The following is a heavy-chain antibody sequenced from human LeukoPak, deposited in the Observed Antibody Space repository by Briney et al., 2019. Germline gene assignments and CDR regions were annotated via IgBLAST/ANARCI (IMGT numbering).Heavy chain of an antibody. V-gene: IGHV3-43*02. CDR1: GFTFSSYA. Sequence: PGGSLRLSCAASGFTFSSYAMSWVRQAPGKGLEWVSLISGDGGSTYYADSVKGRFTISRDNSKNSLYLQMNSLRTEDTALYYCAKVHSGWPDYWGQGTLVTVSS. D-gene: IGHD6-19*01. CDR3: AKVHSGWPDY. CDR2: ISGDGGST. J-gene: IGHJ4*02.